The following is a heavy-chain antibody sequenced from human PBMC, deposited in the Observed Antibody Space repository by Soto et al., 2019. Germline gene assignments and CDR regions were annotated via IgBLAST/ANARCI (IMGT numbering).Heavy chain of an antibody. V-gene: IGHV4-34*01. CDR2: INHVGIT. D-gene: IGHD3-3*01. Sequence: SETLSLTCAVSGGSFRGFYWTWIRQSPGKGLEWLGDINHVGITKYNPSLKNRVSLPVDISKSQLPLTLSPVTAADTAVYYCQRAHDFWGGRQQHIDYWGQGTLVTVSS. CDR3: QRAHDFWGGRQQHIDY. CDR1: GGSFRGFY. J-gene: IGHJ4*02.